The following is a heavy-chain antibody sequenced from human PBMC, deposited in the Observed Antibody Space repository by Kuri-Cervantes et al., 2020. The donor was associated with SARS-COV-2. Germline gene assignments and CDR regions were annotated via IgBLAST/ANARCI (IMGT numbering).Heavy chain of an antibody. CDR1: GYTFTSFY. V-gene: IGHV1-46*01. D-gene: IGHD3-3*01. J-gene: IGHJ3*02. CDR2: INPTVGDT. CDR3: ARSRSGSYDALDI. Sequence: ASVKVSCKASGYTFTSFYVHWVRQAPGQGLEWLAIINPTVGDTTYAQKFQGRVTMTRDTSTSTVYMELSSLTSEDTAVYYCARSRSGSYDALDIWGQGTMDTVSS.